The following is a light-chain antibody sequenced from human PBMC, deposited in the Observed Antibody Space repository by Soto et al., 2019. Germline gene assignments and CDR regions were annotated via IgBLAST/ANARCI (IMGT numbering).Light chain of an antibody. CDR1: SSYIGSNN. CDR3: GTWDSSLTAVV. J-gene: IGLJ2*01. CDR2: DND. V-gene: IGLV1-51*01. Sequence: QSVLTQPPSVSAAPGQKITISCSGSSSYIGSNNVSWYQQLPRTATKLLIYDNDKRPSGIPDRFSGSRSGTSATLGITGLQTGDEADYYCGTWDSSLTAVVFGGGTKLTVL.